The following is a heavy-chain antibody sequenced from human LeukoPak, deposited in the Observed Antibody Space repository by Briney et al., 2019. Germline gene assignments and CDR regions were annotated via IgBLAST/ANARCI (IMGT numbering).Heavy chain of an antibody. J-gene: IGHJ4*02. CDR1: GGSISSGGYY. D-gene: IGHD3-10*01. V-gene: IGHV4-31*03. CDR3: ARGHIVVRGVPFDY. CDR2: IYYSGST. Sequence: PSETLSLTCTVSGGSISSGGYYWSWIRQHPGKGLEWIGYIYYSGSTYYNPSLKSRVTISVDTSKNQFSRKLSSVTAADTAVYYCARGHIVVRGVPFDYWGQGTLVTVSS.